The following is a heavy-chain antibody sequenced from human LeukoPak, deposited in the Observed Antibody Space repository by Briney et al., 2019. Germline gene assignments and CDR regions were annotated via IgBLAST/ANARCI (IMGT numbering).Heavy chain of an antibody. J-gene: IGHJ4*02. D-gene: IGHD3-9*01. V-gene: IGHV3-30*01. CDR3: ARDFSKVLRYFDWLFDY. Sequence: PGRSLRLSCAASGFTFSSYAMHWVRQAPGKGLEWVAVISYDGSNKSYADSVKGRFTISRDNSKNTLYLQMNSLRAEDTAVYYCARDFSKVLRYFDWLFDYWGQGTLVTVSS. CDR1: GFTFSSYA. CDR2: ISYDGSNK.